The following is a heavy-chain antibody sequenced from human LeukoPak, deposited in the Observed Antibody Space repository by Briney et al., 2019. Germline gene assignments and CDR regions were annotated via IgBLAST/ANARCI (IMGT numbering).Heavy chain of an antibody. D-gene: IGHD5-18*01. J-gene: IGHJ4*02. CDR1: GFTFSSYS. Sequence: GGSLRLSCAASGFTFSSYSMNWVRQAPGKGLEWVSYISSSSSTIYYADSVKGRFTISRDNAKNSLYLQMNSLRAEDTAVYYCARVAGYSYGYEDYWGQGTLVTVSP. CDR2: ISSSSSTI. V-gene: IGHV3-48*04. CDR3: ARVAGYSYGYEDY.